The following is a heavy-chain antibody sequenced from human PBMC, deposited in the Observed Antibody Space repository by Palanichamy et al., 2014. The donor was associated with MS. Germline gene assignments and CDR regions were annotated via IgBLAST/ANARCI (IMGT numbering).Heavy chain of an antibody. J-gene: IGHJ6*02. CDR2: IRFDGSNE. CDR1: GLSFDSYG. V-gene: IGHV3-33*01. Sequence: RSLRLSCEASGLSFDSYGMHWVRQPPGKGLEWVAVIRFDGSNEHYADSVKGRFTISRDNSKNTLYLQMHSLRAEDTAVYYCARGLGYYYFAMDVWGQGTTVTVSS. CDR3: ARGLGYYYFAMDV.